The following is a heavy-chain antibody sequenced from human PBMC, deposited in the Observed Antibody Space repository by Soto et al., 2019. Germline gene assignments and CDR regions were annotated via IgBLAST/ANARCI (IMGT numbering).Heavy chain of an antibody. CDR2: INHSGST. D-gene: IGHD3-3*01. CDR3: ARGLTLTYYDFWSGPAYGMDV. CDR1: GWYYSGNY. V-gene: IGHV4-34*01. J-gene: IGHJ6*02. Sequence: SDTLSLTAAIDGWYYSGNYWSWMSQPPGKGLEWIGEINHSGSTNYNPSLKSRVTISVDTSKNQFSLKLSSVTAADTAVYYCARGLTLTYYDFWSGPAYGMDVWGQGPTVS.